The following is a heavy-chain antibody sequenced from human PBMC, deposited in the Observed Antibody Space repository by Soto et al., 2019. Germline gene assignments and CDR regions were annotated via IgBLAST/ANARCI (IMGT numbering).Heavy chain of an antibody. CDR3: GSSASPDAY. CDR1: GFIFNSYS. D-gene: IGHD3-22*01. V-gene: IGHV3-48*01. J-gene: IGHJ4*02. CDR2: INSGSTSV. Sequence: EVQLVESGGGLVQPGGSLRLSCVASGFIFNSYSMNWVRQAPGKGLEWISYINSGSTSVFYADSVKGRFTISRDNAKNSLYLQMHSLRAEATAVYYCGSSASPDAYWGQGTLVTVS.